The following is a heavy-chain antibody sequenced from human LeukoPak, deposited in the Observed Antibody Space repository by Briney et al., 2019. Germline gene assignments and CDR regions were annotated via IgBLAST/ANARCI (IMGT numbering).Heavy chain of an antibody. V-gene: IGHV3-20*04. D-gene: IGHD4-17*01. J-gene: IGHJ5*02. CDR2: INWNGGST. Sequence: GGSLRLSCAASGFTFDDYGMSWVRQAPGKGLEWVSGINWNGGSTGYADSVKGRFTISRDNAKNSLYLQMNSLRAEDTALYYCARTRSLYGDYGSNWFDPWGQGTLVTVSS. CDR1: GFTFDDYG. CDR3: ARTRSLYGDYGSNWFDP.